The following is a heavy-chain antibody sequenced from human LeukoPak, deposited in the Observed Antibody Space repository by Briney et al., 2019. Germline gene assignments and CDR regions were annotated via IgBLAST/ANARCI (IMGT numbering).Heavy chain of an antibody. CDR2: ISGSGGST. CDR1: GFTFSSYG. D-gene: IGHD4-23*01. J-gene: IGHJ4*02. V-gene: IGHV3-23*01. Sequence: GGSLRLSCAASGFTFSSYGMSWVRQAPGKGLEWVSAISGSGGSTYYADSVKGRFTISRDNSKNTLYLQMNSLRAEDMAVYYCARRAGGYSHPYDYWGQGTLVTVSS. CDR3: ARRAGGYSHPYDY.